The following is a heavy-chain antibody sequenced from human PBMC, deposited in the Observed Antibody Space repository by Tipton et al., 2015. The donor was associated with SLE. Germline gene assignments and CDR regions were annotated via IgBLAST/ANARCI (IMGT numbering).Heavy chain of an antibody. CDR2: IYHGGNT. CDR1: GASFSGYY. J-gene: IGHJ4*02. CDR3: ARVVGYASGWYDY. D-gene: IGHD6-19*01. Sequence: TLSLTCAVSGASFSGYYWSWFRQSPGKGLEWIGSIYHGGNTYYNPSLKSRVTVSVDTSKNQFSLKLTSVTATDTAVYYCARVVGYASGWYDYWGQGTLVTVSS. V-gene: IGHV4-38-2*01.